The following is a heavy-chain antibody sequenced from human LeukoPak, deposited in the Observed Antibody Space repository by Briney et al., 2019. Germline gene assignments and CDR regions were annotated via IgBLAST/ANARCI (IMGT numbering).Heavy chain of an antibody. CDR3: AKDRGY. Sequence: GSLRLSCAASGFTFSTYGMAWVRQAPGKGLEWVSGISGGGDTTYYADSVKGRFTISRDNSKNTLYLQMNSLTAEDTAVYYCAKDRGYWGQGTLVSVSS. V-gene: IGHV3-23*01. CDR1: GFTFSTYG. J-gene: IGHJ4*02. CDR2: ISGGGDTT.